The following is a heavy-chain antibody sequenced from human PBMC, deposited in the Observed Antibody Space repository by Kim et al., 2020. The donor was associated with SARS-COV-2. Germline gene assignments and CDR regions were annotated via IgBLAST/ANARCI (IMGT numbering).Heavy chain of an antibody. V-gene: IGHV4-59*01. CDR2: IYYSGST. J-gene: IGHJ4*02. CDR1: GGSISSYY. CDR3: ARGLAYSSSWHGAYFDY. D-gene: IGHD6-13*01. Sequence: SETLSLTCTVSGGSISSYYWSWIRQPPGKGLEWIGYIYYSGSTNYNPSLKSRVTISVDTSKNQFSLKLSSVTAADTAVYYCARGLAYSSSWHGAYFDYWGQGTLVTVSS.